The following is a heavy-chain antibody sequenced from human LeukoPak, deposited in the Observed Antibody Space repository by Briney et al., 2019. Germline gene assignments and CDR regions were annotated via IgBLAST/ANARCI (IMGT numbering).Heavy chain of an antibody. CDR2: ISSNGGST. CDR3: ARGRSRYDFWSGDADY. CDR1: GFTFSSYA. Sequence: GGSLRLSCAASGFTFSSYAMHWVRQAPGKGLEYVSAISSNGGSTYYANSVKGRFTISRDNSKNTLYLQMSSLRAEDMVVYYCARGRSRYDFWSGDADYWGQGTLVTVSS. J-gene: IGHJ4*02. D-gene: IGHD3-3*01. V-gene: IGHV3-64*01.